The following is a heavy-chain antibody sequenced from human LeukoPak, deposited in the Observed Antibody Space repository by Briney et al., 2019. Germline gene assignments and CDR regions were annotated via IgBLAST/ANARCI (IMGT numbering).Heavy chain of an antibody. Sequence: GASVKVSCKASGYTFTGYYMHWGRQAPGQGLEWMGWINPNSGGTNYAQKFQGRVTMTRDTSISTAYMELSRLRSDDTAVYYCAREGYGDYEYYFDYWGQGTLVTVSS. V-gene: IGHV1-2*02. CDR3: AREGYGDYEYYFDY. D-gene: IGHD4-17*01. CDR2: INPNSGGT. CDR1: GYTFTGYY. J-gene: IGHJ4*02.